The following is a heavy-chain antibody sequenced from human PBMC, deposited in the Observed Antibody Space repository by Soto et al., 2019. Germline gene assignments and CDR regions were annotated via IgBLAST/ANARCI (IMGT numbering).Heavy chain of an antibody. CDR3: ARGRFLEWLSRYYYYAMDV. Sequence: SVKVSCKASGGTFSSYAINWVRQAPGQGLEWMGGIIPIFGTVNYAQKFQGGVTITADESTSTAYMELSSLRSEDTAVYHCARGRFLEWLSRYYYYAMDVWGRGTTGTVSS. J-gene: IGHJ6*02. D-gene: IGHD3-3*01. V-gene: IGHV1-69*13. CDR1: GGTFSSYA. CDR2: IIPIFGTV.